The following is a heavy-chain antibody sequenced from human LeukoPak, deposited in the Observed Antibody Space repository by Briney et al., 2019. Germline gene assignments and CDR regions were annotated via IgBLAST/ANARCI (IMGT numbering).Heavy chain of an antibody. CDR2: VKGKSDGGTT. D-gene: IGHD1-26*01. J-gene: IGHJ5*02. CDR3: STANKGYFS. Sequence: PGGSLRLSCAASGFSFSGASMSWVRQAPGKGLEWVGRVKGKSDGGTTDYAAPVRGRFTISRDDSKNTLYLQMNSLKTEDTAVYYSSTANKGYFSCGQGTLVTVSS. V-gene: IGHV3-15*01. CDR1: GFSFSGAS.